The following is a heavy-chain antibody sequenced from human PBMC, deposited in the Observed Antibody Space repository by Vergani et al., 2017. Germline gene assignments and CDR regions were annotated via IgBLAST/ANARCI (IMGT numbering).Heavy chain of an antibody. CDR2: IRYDGSNP. D-gene: IGHD1-26*01. Sequence: QEQLLQSGGGVAQPGGSLRLSCIGSGYTFGHFDMHWVRQAPGKGLAWVAFIRYDGSNPQYIDSVKGRFTISRDNSKDTLFLQMNGLRPEDTGTYFCAKKGGSLYYYGVDVWGQGTTITVSS. J-gene: IGHJ6*02. CDR3: AKKGGSLYYYGVDV. CDR1: GYTFGHFD. V-gene: IGHV3-30*02.